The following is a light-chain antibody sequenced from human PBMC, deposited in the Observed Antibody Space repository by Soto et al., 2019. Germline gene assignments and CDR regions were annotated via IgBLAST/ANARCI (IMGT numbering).Light chain of an antibody. V-gene: IGLV2-14*01. J-gene: IGLJ2*01. CDR3: SSFRRSNTPHVL. CDR2: GVT. Sequence: QSALTQPACVSGSPGQSITISCTGTSSDVGGYNYVSWYQQHPGKAPKLMIYGVTNRPSGVSNRFSGSKSGNTASLTISGLQPEDDANYYCSSFRRSNTPHVLFGGGTKLTVL. CDR1: SSDVGGYNY.